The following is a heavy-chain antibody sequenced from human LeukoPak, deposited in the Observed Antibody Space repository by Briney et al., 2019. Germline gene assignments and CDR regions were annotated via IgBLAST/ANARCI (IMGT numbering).Heavy chain of an antibody. Sequence: GGSLRLSCAASGFTFSNSAMHWVRQAPGKGPEYVSAITSNGDRTYYANSVKGRFTISRDNSKNTLYLQMGSLRAEDMAVYYCARVGSWDAFDIWGQGAMVTVSS. V-gene: IGHV3-64*01. CDR1: GFTFSNSA. CDR2: ITSNGDRT. D-gene: IGHD1-26*01. CDR3: ARVGSWDAFDI. J-gene: IGHJ3*02.